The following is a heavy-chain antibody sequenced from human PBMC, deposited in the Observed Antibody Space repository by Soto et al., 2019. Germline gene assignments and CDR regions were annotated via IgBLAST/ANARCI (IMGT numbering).Heavy chain of an antibody. CDR2: IYPGDSDT. CDR1: GNRFTSYW. J-gene: IGHJ1*01. D-gene: IGHD2-15*01. Sequence: PXESLKISCQGSGNRFTSYWIGLVLQMPGKGLEWMGIIYPGDSDTRYSPSFQGQVTISADKSISTAYLQWSSLKASDTAMYYCERGIAASHKYFQHWGQGTLVTVSS. CDR3: ERGIAASHKYFQH. V-gene: IGHV5-51*01.